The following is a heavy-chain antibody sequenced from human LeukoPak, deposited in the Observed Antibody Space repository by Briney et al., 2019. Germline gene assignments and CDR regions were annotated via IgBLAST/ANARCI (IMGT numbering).Heavy chain of an antibody. CDR3: ARDNAYMLDY. D-gene: IGHD5-24*01. J-gene: IGHJ4*02. Sequence: PGGSLRLSCAASGFTFGSYSMNWVRRAPGKGLEWVSSISSSSTYIYYADSLKGRFTISRDNAKNSLYLQMNRLRAEDTAVYYCARDNAYMLDYWGQGTQVTVSS. CDR1: GFTFGSYS. V-gene: IGHV3-21*01. CDR2: ISSSSTYI.